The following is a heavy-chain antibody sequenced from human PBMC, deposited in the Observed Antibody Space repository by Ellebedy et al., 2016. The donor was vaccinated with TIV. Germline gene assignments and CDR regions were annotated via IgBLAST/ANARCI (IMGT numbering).Heavy chain of an antibody. V-gene: IGHV2-70*01. Sequence: SGPTLVKPTQTLTLTCTFSGFSLSTSGMCVSWIRQPPGKALEWLALIDWDDDKNYSTSLKTRITISKDTSKNQVVLTMTNMDPVDTATYYCARTRRGYDYGDYRFDYWGQGTLVTVSS. J-gene: IGHJ4*02. CDR1: GFSLSTSGMC. CDR2: IDWDDDK. CDR3: ARTRRGYDYGDYRFDY. D-gene: IGHD4-17*01.